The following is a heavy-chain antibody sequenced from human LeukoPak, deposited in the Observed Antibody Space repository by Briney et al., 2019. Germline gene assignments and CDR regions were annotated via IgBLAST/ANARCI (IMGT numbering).Heavy chain of an antibody. CDR2: IYPGDSDT. J-gene: IGHJ4*02. Sequence: GESLKISCKGSGYSFTNYWIGWVRQMPGKGLEWMGIIYPGDSDTTYSPSFQGQVTISADKSVTTAYLQWSSLKASDTAMYYCARQRDYGEMDYWGQGTLVTVSS. CDR3: ARQRDYGEMDY. V-gene: IGHV5-51*01. D-gene: IGHD4-17*01. CDR1: GYSFTNYW.